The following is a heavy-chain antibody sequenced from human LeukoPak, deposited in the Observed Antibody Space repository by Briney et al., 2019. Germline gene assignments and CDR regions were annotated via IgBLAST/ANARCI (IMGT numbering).Heavy chain of an antibody. Sequence: ASETLSLTCTVSGGSISCYYWSWIRQPPGKGLEWIGYIYYSGSTNYNPSLKSRVTISVDTSKNQFSLKLSSVTAADTAVYYCASYGSGSYYMGFDYWGQGTLVTVSS. V-gene: IGHV4-59*01. D-gene: IGHD3-10*01. CDR2: IYYSGST. CDR3: ASYGSGSYYMGFDY. CDR1: GGSISCYY. J-gene: IGHJ4*02.